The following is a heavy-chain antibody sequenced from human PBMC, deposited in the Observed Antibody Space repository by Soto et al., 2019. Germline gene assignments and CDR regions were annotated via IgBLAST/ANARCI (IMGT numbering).Heavy chain of an antibody. Sequence: PSETLSLTCTFSFGSIIPYYWTWIRQPPGKGLEWIGNIHYSGSTSYNPSLKGRVTMSVDTSENQLSLKLISVTAADTAVYYCARGRITVAGLTPWGQGTLVTVSS. CDR2: IHYSGST. J-gene: IGHJ4*02. D-gene: IGHD6-19*01. V-gene: IGHV4-59*12. CDR1: FGSIIPYY. CDR3: ARGRITVAGLTP.